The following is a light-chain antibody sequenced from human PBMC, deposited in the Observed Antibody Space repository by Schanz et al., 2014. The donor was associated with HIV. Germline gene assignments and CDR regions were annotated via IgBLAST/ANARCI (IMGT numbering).Light chain of an antibody. CDR1: SSDVGADNS. J-gene: IGLJ2*01. CDR3: QSYDDSLNAVV. CDR2: DVT. Sequence: QSALTQPASVSGSPGQSITISCTGTSSDVGADNSVSWYQQHPGRAPRLLVYDVTYRPSGVSNRFSGSKSGTSASLVISGLQAEDEADYYCQSYDDSLNAVVFGGGTKLTV. V-gene: IGLV2-14*03.